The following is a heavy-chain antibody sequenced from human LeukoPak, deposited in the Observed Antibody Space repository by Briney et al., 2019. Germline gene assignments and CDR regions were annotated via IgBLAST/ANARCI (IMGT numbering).Heavy chain of an antibody. J-gene: IGHJ4*02. V-gene: IGHV3-53*01. D-gene: IGHD6-13*01. Sequence: PGGSLRLSCAASGFYFGRNYMTWVRQAPGKGLEWVSFIYSGGATYYADSVRGRFTISRDSSKNTLYLQMNSLRVEDTAVYYCARVPGYSWGQGTLVTVSS. CDR3: ARVPGYS. CDR2: IYSGGAT. CDR1: GFYFGRNY.